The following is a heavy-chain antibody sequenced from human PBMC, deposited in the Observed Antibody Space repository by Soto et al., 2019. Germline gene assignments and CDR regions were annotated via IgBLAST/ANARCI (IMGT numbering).Heavy chain of an antibody. J-gene: IGHJ5*02. Sequence: SVKVSCTASGGTFSSYAISWVRPAPGQGLEWMGGIIPIFGTANYAQKFQGRVTITTDASTSTANMELSSLRSEDTAVYYCATAKGDSYRKLPANNCLVPWG. D-gene: IGHD5-18*01. CDR2: IIPIFGTA. CDR1: GGTFSSYA. V-gene: IGHV1-69*05. CDR3: ATAKGDSYRKLPANNCLVP.